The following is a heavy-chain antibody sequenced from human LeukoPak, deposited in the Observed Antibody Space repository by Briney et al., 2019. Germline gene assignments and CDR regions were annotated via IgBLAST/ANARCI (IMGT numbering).Heavy chain of an antibody. D-gene: IGHD6-19*01. CDR1: GFTFSSYW. J-gene: IGHJ4*02. CDR3: ARRRAVAFDY. V-gene: IGHV3-7*01. CDR2: INQDGSEK. Sequence: GGSLRLSCAGYGFTFSSYWMSWVRQAPGKGLEWVANINQDGSEKYYVDSVEGRFTISRDNAKNSLYLQMNSLRVEDTAVYYCARRRAVAFDYWGQGTLVTVSS.